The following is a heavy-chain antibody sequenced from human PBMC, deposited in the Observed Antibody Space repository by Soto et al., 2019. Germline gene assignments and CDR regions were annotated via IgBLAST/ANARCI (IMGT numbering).Heavy chain of an antibody. Sequence: SETLSLTCTVSGGSISSYYWSWIRQPPGKGLEWIGYIYYSGSTNYNPSLKSRVTISVDTSKNQFSLKLSSVTAADTAVYYCARGYRYCSGGSCYSGYYYYYMDVWGKGTTVTVSS. CDR1: GGSISSYY. V-gene: IGHV4-59*01. J-gene: IGHJ6*03. CDR3: ARGYRYCSGGSCYSGYYYYYMDV. CDR2: IYYSGST. D-gene: IGHD2-15*01.